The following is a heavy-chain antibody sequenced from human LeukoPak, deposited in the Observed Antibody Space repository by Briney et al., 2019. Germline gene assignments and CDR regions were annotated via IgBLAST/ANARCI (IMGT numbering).Heavy chain of an antibody. V-gene: IGHV1-24*01. D-gene: IGHD5-18*01. CDR1: GYTFTSYG. CDR3: ATDFRGGIQL. Sequence: ASVKVSCKASGYTFTSYGISWVRQAPGKGLEWMGGFDPEDGETIYAQKFQGRVTMTEDTSTDTAYMELSSLRSEDTAVYYCATDFRGGIQLWGQGTLVTVSS. J-gene: IGHJ4*02. CDR2: FDPEDGET.